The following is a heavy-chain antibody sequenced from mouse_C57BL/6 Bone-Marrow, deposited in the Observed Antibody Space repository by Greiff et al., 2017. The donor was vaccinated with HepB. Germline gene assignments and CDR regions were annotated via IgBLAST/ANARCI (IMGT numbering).Heavy chain of an antibody. CDR3: TTDYGYDAFMDY. CDR2: IEPENGDT. J-gene: IGHJ4*01. D-gene: IGHD2-2*01. CDR1: GFNIKDDY. Sequence: VQLQQSGAELVRPGASVKLSCTASGFNIKDDYMHWVKQRPEQGLEWIGWIEPENGDTEYASKFQGMATITADTSSNTAYLQLSSLTSEDTAVYYCTTDYGYDAFMDYWGQGTSVTVSS. V-gene: IGHV14-4*01.